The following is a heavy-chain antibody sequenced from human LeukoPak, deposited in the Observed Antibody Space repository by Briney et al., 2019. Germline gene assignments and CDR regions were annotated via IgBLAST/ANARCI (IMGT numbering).Heavy chain of an antibody. CDR2: ISAYNGNT. CDR1: GYTFTSYG. J-gene: IGHJ3*02. V-gene: IGHV1-18*01. Sequence: ASVKVSCKASGYTFTSYGISWVRQAPGQGLEWMGWISAYNGNTNYAQKLQGRVTMTPDTSTSTAYMELRSLRSDDTAVYYCARDQGGYYYDSSGRPVGDAFDIWGQGTMVTVSS. CDR3: ARDQGGYYYDSSGRPVGDAFDI. D-gene: IGHD3-22*01.